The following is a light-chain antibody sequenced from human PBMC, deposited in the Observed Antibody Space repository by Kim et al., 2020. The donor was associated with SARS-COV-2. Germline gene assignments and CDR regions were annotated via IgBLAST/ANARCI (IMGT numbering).Light chain of an antibody. CDR1: SSDVGAYNY. J-gene: IGLJ1*01. CDR2: DFT. V-gene: IGLV2-11*01. Sequence: QSALTQPRSLSGSPGQSVTVSCTGTSSDVGAYNYVSWYQQHPGKAPKLILYDFTQRPSGVPDRFSGSKSGNTASLTISGLQAEDEADYFCCSYAGGSTFNVFGTGTKVTVL. CDR3: CSYAGGSTFNV.